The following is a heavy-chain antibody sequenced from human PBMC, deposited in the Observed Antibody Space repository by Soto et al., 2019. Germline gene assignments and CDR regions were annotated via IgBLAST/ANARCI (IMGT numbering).Heavy chain of an antibody. Sequence: QVQLVESGGGVVQPGRSLRLSCAASGFTFSSYGMHWVRQAPGKGLEWVAVIWYDGSNKYYADSVKGRFTISRDNSKNTLYLQMNSLTAEDTAVYYCARGGGGASYYLDYWGQGTLVTVSS. CDR1: GFTFSSYG. D-gene: IGHD2-21*01. V-gene: IGHV3-33*01. J-gene: IGHJ4*02. CDR3: ARGGGGASYYLDY. CDR2: IWYDGSNK.